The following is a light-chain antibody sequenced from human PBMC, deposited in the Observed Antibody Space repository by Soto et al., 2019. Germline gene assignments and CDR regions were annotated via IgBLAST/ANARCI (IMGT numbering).Light chain of an antibody. Sequence: FALTQPASVSGSPGQSITISCTGTSSDVGGYNYVSWYQQHPGKAPKLMIYDVSNRPSGVSNRFSGSKSGNTASLTISGLQAADEADYYCSSYTSSSHVVFGGGTKLTVL. CDR2: DVS. V-gene: IGLV2-14*01. J-gene: IGLJ2*01. CDR1: SSDVGGYNY. CDR3: SSYTSSSHVV.